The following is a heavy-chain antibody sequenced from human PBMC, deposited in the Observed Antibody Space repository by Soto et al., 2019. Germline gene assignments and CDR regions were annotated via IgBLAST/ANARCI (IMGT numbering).Heavy chain of an antibody. D-gene: IGHD6-19*01. CDR2: IWYDGSNK. CDR3: ARVEQWLGNWFDH. CDR1: GFTFSSYG. Sequence: QVQLVESGGGVVQPGRSLRLSCAASGFTFSSYGMHWVRQAPGKGLEWVAVIWYDGSNKYYADSVKGRFTISRDKYKDTLYLQMNRRRAEDTAVYYCARVEQWLGNWFDHWGQGTLVTVSS. J-gene: IGHJ5*02. V-gene: IGHV3-33*01.